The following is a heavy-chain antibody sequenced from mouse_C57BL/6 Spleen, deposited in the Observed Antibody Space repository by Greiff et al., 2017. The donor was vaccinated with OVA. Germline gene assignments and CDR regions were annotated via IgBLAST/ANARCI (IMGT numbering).Heavy chain of an antibody. V-gene: IGHV1-81*01. CDR3: ARYGNYGYFDY. J-gene: IGHJ2*01. CDR1: GYTFTSYG. CDR2: IYPRSGNT. Sequence: QVQLKESGAELARPGASVKLSCKASGYTFTSYGISWVKQRTGQGLEWIGEIYPRSGNTYYNEKFKGKATLTADKSSSTAYMELRSLTSEDSAVYFCARYGNYGYFDYWGQGTTLTVSS. D-gene: IGHD2-1*01.